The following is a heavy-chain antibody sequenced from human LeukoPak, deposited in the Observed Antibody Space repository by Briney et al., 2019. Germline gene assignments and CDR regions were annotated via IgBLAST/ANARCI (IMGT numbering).Heavy chain of an antibody. V-gene: IGHV3-21*01. CDR3: ARGSENDYGDYDYYYYYMDV. CDR2: ISSSSSYI. CDR1: GFTFSSYS. Sequence: GGSLRLSCAASGFTFSSYSMNWVRQAPGKGLEWVSSISSSSSYIYYADSVRGRFTISRDNAKNSLYLQMNSLRAEDTAVYYCARGSENDYGDYDYYYYYMDVWGKGTTVTVSS. J-gene: IGHJ6*03. D-gene: IGHD4-17*01.